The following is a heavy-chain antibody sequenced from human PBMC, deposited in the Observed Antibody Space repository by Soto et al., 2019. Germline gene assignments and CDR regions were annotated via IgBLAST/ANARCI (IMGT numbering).Heavy chain of an antibody. CDR2: IIPILGIA. CDR1: GGTFSSYT. CDR3: AGEIYSGYDGEHFHP. J-gene: IGHJ1*01. V-gene: IGHV1-69*08. D-gene: IGHD5-12*01. Sequence: QVQLVQSGAEVKKPGSSVKVSCKASGGTFSSYTFSWVRQAPGQGLEWMGRIIPILGIANYAQKFQGRVTVTADKSTSTAYRELSSLRSEDTAVYYCAGEIYSGYDGEHFHPWARGPRVPVPS.